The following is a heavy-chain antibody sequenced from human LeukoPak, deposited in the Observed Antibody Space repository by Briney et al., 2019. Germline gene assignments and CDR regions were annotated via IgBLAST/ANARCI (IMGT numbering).Heavy chain of an antibody. J-gene: IGHJ4*02. Sequence: SETLSLTCTVSGYSISSGYYWGWIRQPPGKGLEWIGSIYHSGSTYYNPSLKSRVTISVDTSKNQFSLKLSSVTAADTAVYYCARVSGSYYLTIDYWGQGTLVTVSS. CDR1: GYSISSGYY. D-gene: IGHD3-10*01. V-gene: IGHV4-38-2*02. CDR2: IYHSGST. CDR3: ARVSGSYYLTIDY.